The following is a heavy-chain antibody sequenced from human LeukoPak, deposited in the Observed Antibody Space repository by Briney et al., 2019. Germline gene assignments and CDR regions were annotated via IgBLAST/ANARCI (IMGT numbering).Heavy chain of an antibody. D-gene: IGHD3-10*01. Sequence: PSETLSLTCAVYGGSFSGYYWSWIRQPPGKGLERIGEINHSGSTNYNPSLKSRVTISVDTSKNQFSLKLSSVTAADTAVYYCARGHVLLWFGELLYPHGVDVWGQGTTVTVSS. CDR1: GGSFSGYY. CDR2: INHSGST. J-gene: IGHJ6*02. CDR3: ARGHVLLWFGELLYPHGVDV. V-gene: IGHV4-34*01.